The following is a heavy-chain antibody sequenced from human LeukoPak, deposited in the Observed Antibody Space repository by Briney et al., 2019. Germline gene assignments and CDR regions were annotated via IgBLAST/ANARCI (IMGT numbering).Heavy chain of an antibody. V-gene: IGHV1-46*01. CDR2: INPSGGST. D-gene: IGHD3-10*01. CDR1: GYTFTSYG. J-gene: IGHJ4*02. Sequence: ASVKVSCKASGYTFTSYGISWVRQAPGQGLEWMGIINPSGGSTSYAQKFQGRVTMTRDMSTSTVYTELSSLRSEDTAVYYCARVRALLWFGEHHYFDYWGQGTLVTVSS. CDR3: ARVRALLWFGEHHYFDY.